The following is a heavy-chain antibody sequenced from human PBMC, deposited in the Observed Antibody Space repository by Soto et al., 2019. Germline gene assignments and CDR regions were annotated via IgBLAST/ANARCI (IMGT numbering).Heavy chain of an antibody. CDR3: ARDRYYDGVAYHYEYAY. V-gene: IGHV1-69*13. CDR1: GGDFINYG. D-gene: IGHD3-22*01. J-gene: IGHJ4*02. CDR2: IIPIFRSA. Sequence: AVKVSCKASGGDFINYGISWVRQAPGQGLEWMGGIIPIFRSANYAQKFQGRVTIAADESTTTAYMELTTLTSEDTAVYYCARDRYYDGVAYHYEYAYWGQGTLVTVSS.